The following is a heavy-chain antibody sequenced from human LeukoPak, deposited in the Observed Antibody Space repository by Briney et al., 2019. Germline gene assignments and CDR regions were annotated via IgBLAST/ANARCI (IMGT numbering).Heavy chain of an antibody. Sequence: SETLSLTCAVYGGSFSAYYWSWIRQPPGKGREWIGEINHSGSTNYNPSLKSRVTISVDTSKNQFSLKLSSVTAADTAVYYCAEIAAAGTLFDYWGQGTLVTVSS. V-gene: IGHV4-34*01. J-gene: IGHJ4*02. D-gene: IGHD6-13*01. CDR1: GGSFSAYY. CDR3: AEIAAAGTLFDY. CDR2: INHSGST.